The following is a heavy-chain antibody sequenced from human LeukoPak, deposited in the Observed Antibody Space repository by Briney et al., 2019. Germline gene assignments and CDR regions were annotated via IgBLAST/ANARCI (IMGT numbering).Heavy chain of an antibody. J-gene: IGHJ3*02. CDR2: INPSGGST. V-gene: IGHV1-46*01. D-gene: IGHD2-2*01. CDR3: ANDCSSTSCSKNAFDI. CDR1: GYTFTNYY. Sequence: ASVKVSCKASGYTFTNYYIHWVRQAPGQGLEWMGIINPSGGSTSYAQKFQGRVTITADESTSTAYMELSSLRSEDTAVYYCANDCSSTSCSKNAFDIWGQGTMVTVSS.